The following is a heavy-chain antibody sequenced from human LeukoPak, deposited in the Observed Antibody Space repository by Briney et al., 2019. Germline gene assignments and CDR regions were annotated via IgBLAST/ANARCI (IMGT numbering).Heavy chain of an antibody. CDR3: ARELGYDSSGYSLDY. J-gene: IGHJ4*02. Sequence: SQTLSLTCTVSGGSISSGGYYWSWIRHHPGKGLEWIGYIYYSGSTYYNPSLKSRVTISVDTSKNQFSLKLSSVTAADTAVYYCARELGYDSSGYSLDYWDQGTLVTVSS. D-gene: IGHD3-22*01. CDR1: GGSISSGGYY. V-gene: IGHV4-31*03. CDR2: IYYSGST.